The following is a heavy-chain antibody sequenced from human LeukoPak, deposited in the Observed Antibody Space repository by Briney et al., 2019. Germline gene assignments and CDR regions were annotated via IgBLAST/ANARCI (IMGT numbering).Heavy chain of an antibody. CDR2: ISSSSSYI. D-gene: IGHD3-22*01. CDR3: ATALNYYDSSGYYVDY. Sequence: PGGSLRLSCAASGFTFSSYSMNWVRQAPGKGLEWVSSISSSSSYIYYADSVKGRFTISRDNAKNSLYLQMNSLRAEDTAVYYCATALNYYDSSGYYVDYWGQGTLVTVSS. V-gene: IGHV3-21*01. J-gene: IGHJ4*02. CDR1: GFTFSSYS.